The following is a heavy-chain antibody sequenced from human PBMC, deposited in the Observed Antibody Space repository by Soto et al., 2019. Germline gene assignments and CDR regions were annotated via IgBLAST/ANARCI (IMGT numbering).Heavy chain of an antibody. D-gene: IGHD3-16*01. CDR2: TSYDGSNK. Sequence: QVQLVESGGGVVQPGASLRLSCVGSGFTFRSYVIHWVRQAPGKGLEWFALTSYDGSNKYYDDSVKGRFTISRDNSRNTVDLHMDSLRVEDTALYYCARWGTTGGLDVWGQGTLVSVSS. J-gene: IGHJ4*02. CDR1: GFTFRSYV. CDR3: ARWGTTGGLDV. V-gene: IGHV3-30*19.